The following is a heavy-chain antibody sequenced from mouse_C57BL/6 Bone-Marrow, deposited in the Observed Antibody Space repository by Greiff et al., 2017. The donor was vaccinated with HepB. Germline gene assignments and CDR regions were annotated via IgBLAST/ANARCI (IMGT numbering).Heavy chain of an antibody. J-gene: IGHJ2*01. CDR2: IGPGSGST. CDR1: GYTFTSYW. CDR3: ARWAFPADY. Sequence: QVQLQQPGTELVKPGASVKLSCKASGYTFTSYWMHWVKQRPGQGLEWIGNIGPGSGSTYYNEKFKGKATLTADKSSSTAYMQLSSLTSEDSAVYFCARWAFPADYWGQGTTLTVSS. V-gene: IGHV1-53*01.